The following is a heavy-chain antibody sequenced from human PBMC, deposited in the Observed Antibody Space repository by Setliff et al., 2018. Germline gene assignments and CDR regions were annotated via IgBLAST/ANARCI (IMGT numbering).Heavy chain of an antibody. CDR1: GDPFNAYG. V-gene: IGHV1-18*04. Sequence: ASVKVSCKASGDPFNAYGVSWVRQAPGQGLEWMGHITTYNDNTKYAQKFQGRITVTTDLSTSTAYLDLRSLRSDDTAVYYCVRDSRITVLGVDNYHYMDVWGRGTTVTVSS. CDR3: VRDSRITVLGVDNYHYMDV. J-gene: IGHJ6*03. D-gene: IGHD3-3*01. CDR2: ITTYNDNT.